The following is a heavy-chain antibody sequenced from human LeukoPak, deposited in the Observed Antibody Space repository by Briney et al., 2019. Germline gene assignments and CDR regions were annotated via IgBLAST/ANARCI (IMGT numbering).Heavy chain of an antibody. V-gene: IGHV4-34*01. CDR1: GGSFSGYY. CDR3: ASVCSSTSCYRDY. CDR2: INHSGST. D-gene: IGHD2-2*01. Sequence: SETLSLTCAVYGGSFSGYYWSWIRQPPGKGLEWIGEINHSGSTNYNPSLKSRVTISVDTSKNQFSLRLSSVTAADTAVYYCASVCSSTSCYRDYWGQGTLVTVSS. J-gene: IGHJ4*02.